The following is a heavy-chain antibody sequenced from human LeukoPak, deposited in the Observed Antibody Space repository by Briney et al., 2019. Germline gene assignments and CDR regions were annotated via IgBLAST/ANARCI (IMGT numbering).Heavy chain of an antibody. Sequence: PGGSLRLSCAASGFTFDDYAMHWVRQAPGKGLEWVSGISYNSGNIGYADSLKGRFTISRDNAKNSLYLQMNSLRAEDTAFYYCARDKDGYASGWYGHWGQGTLVTVSS. J-gene: IGHJ4*02. V-gene: IGHV3-9*01. CDR3: ARDKDGYASGWYGH. D-gene: IGHD6-19*01. CDR2: ISYNSGNI. CDR1: GFTFDDYA.